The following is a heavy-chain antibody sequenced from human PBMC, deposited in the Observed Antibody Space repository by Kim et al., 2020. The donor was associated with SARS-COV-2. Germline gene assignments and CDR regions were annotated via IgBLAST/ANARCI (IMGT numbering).Heavy chain of an antibody. Sequence: GGSLRLSCAASGLTLRSYAMNWVRQGPGKGLEWVSSITRGGDTYYAASVKGRFTISRDNFKDTLSLQMNSLRAGDTGNYYCVPCVTLADRSGWCTFFDH. CDR3: VPCVTLADRSGWCTFFDH. CDR2: ITRGGDT. V-gene: IGHV3-23*01. J-gene: IGHJ4*01. D-gene: IGHD6-13*01. CDR1: GLTLRSYA.